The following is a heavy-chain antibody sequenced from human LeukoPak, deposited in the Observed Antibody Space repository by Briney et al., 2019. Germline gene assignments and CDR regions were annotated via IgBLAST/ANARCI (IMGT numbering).Heavy chain of an antibody. CDR1: GFTFSSYA. CDR2: ISDSGGST. V-gene: IGHV3-23*01. Sequence: GGSLRLSCAASGFTFSSYAMSWVRQAPGKGLEWVSGISDSGGSTYYADSVKGRFTISRDNSKNTLYLRMNSLTAEDTAVYYCAKDRSYHYFDYWGQGTLVTVSS. J-gene: IGHJ4*02. CDR3: AKDRSYHYFDY. D-gene: IGHD5-18*01.